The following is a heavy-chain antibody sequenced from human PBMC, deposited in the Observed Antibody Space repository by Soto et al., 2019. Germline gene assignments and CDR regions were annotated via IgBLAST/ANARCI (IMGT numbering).Heavy chain of an antibody. J-gene: IGHJ6*02. V-gene: IGHV4-31*03. D-gene: IGHD5-18*01. CDR2: IYYSGNT. CDR1: GGSIRSGGYY. CDR3: ARDRLMATAGTARHYFGLDV. Sequence: SETLSLTCTVSGGSIRSGGYYWSWVRQNPRRGLEWIGNIYYSGNTYYNPSLKSRLTISVDTSKNQFSLNLSSVTAADTAVYYCARDRLMATAGTARHYFGLDVWGQGTAVTVSS.